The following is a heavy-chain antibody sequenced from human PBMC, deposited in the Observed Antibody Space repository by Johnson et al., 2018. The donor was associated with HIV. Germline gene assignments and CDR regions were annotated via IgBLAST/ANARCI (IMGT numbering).Heavy chain of an antibody. D-gene: IGHD3-10*01. CDR2: ISYDGSNK. CDR1: GLTFSHYP. CDR3: AGGYGSGSGDAFDI. V-gene: IGHV3-30*04. J-gene: IGHJ3*02. Sequence: QVQLVESGGGVVQPGTSLRLSCAASGLTFSHYPMHWVRQAPGKGLEWVAVISYDGSNKYYADSVKGRFTISRDNSKSMLFLQMNSLRLEDTAVYYCAGGYGSGSGDAFDIWGQGTMVTVSS.